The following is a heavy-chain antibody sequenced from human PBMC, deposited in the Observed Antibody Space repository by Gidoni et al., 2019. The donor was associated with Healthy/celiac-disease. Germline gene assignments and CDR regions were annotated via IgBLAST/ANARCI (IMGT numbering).Heavy chain of an antibody. CDR1: GGSISSSSYY. CDR2: IYYSGST. J-gene: IGHJ5*02. CDR3: ASLGSMVRAP. Sequence: QLQLQESGPGLVKPSETLSLTCPVSGGSISSSSYYWGWIRQPPGKGLEWIGSIYYSGSTYYNPSLKSRVTISVDTSKNQFSLKLSSVTAADTAVYYCASLGSMVRAPWGQGTLVTVSS. D-gene: IGHD3-10*01. V-gene: IGHV4-39*01.